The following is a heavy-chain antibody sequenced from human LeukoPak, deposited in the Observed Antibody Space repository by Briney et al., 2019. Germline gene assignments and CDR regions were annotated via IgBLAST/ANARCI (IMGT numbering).Heavy chain of an antibody. CDR1: GFTFNSYA. CDR3: AREFDYGGDD. J-gene: IGHJ4*02. D-gene: IGHD4-23*01. CDR2: ISYDGSNK. V-gene: IGHV3-30*04. Sequence: GRSLRLSCAASGFTFNSYAMHWVRQAPGKGLEWVAVISYDGSNKYYADAVKGRFTISRDNSENTLYLQMNSLRAEDTAVYYCAREFDYGGDDWGQGALVTVSS.